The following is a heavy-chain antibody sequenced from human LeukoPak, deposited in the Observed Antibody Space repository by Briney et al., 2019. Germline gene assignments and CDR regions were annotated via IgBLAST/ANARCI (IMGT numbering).Heavy chain of an antibody. V-gene: IGHV3-30*02. CDR3: ANFGVKQLPSAY. J-gene: IGHJ4*02. CDR1: GFTFSSYG. CDR2: IRYDGSNK. Sequence: GGSLRLSCAASGFTFSSYGMHWVRQAPGKGLEWVAFIRYDGSNKYYADSVKGRFTISRDNSKNTLYLQMNSLRAEDTAVYYCANFGVKQLPSAYWGQGTLVTVSS. D-gene: IGHD6-13*01.